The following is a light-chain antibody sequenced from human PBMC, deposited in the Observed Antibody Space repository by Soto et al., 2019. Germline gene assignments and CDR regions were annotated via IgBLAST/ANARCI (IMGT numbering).Light chain of an antibody. CDR3: ATWDSSLTSGV. J-gene: IGLJ2*01. CDR1: NSNIGKNY. V-gene: IGLV1-51*01. CDR2: DND. Sequence: QSVLRQPPSVSAAPGQKVTISCSGSNSNIGKNYVSWYQQLPGTAPRLLIYDNDKRPSGIPDRFSGFKSGASATLGITGLQTGDEADYYCATWDSSLTSGVFGGGTQLTVL.